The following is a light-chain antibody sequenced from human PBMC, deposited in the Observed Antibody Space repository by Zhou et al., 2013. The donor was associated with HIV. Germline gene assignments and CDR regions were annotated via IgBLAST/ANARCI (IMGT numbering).Light chain of an antibody. J-gene: IGKJ1*01. CDR2: AAS. CDR1: QNIVSN. V-gene: IGKV3-15*01. CDR3: QQYGSSPWT. Sequence: EVVMTQSPATLSVSPGERATLSCRASQNIVSNLAWYQHKPGQAPRLLIYAASTRATGIPARFSGSGSGTEFTLTISGLQSEDFAVYYCQQYGSSPWTFGQGTKVEIK.